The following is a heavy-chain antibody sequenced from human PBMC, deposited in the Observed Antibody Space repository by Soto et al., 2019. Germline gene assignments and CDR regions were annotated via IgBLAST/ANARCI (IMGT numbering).Heavy chain of an antibody. V-gene: IGHV1-69*06. CDR1: GGTFSSYA. D-gene: IGHD1-1*01. CDR3: ASLPTGPGYYYGMDV. J-gene: IGHJ6*02. CDR2: IIPIFGTA. Sequence: VKVSCKASGGTFSSYAISWVRQAPGQGLEWMGGIIPIFGTANYAQKFQGRVTITADKSTSTAYMELSSLRSEDTAVYYCASLPTGPGYYYGMDVWGQGTTVTVSS.